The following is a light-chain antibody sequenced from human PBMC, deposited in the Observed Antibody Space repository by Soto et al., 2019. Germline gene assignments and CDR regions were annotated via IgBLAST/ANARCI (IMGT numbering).Light chain of an antibody. Sequence: DIQMTQSPSTLSAFVGDRVTITCRASQSITTRLAWYQRKPGKAPKLLIYKASNLESGVPSRFSGSGSGTEFTLTINSLQPADFATYYCQQYNTYPWTFGQGTRVDLK. CDR3: QQYNTYPWT. V-gene: IGKV1-5*03. CDR2: KAS. CDR1: QSITTR. J-gene: IGKJ1*01.